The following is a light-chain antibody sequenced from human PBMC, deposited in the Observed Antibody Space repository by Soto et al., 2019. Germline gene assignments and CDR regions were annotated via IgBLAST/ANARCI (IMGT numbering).Light chain of an antibody. CDR2: AAS. J-gene: IGKJ1*01. V-gene: IGKV1-39*01. CDR1: QSVDIN. CDR3: QQTYSSPRT. Sequence: TQSPATLSVSPGERVTLSCRASQSVDINLAWYQQKPGKAPNLLIYAASSLQTGVPSRFTGSGSGTDFTLTISNLQPEDFAVYYCQQTYSSPRTFGQGTKVEIK.